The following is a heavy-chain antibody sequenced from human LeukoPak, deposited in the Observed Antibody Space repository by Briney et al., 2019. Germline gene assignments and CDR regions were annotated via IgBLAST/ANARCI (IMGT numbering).Heavy chain of an antibody. CDR3: ARWTTGRYFDY. CDR1: GFTFSDYY. J-gene: IGHJ4*02. CDR2: IYYSGST. Sequence: PGGSPRLSCAASGFTFSDYYMSWIRQAPGKGLEWIGYIYYSGSTNYNPSLKSRVTISVDTSKNQFSLKLSSVTAADTAVYYCARWTTGRYFDYWGQGTLVTVSS. D-gene: IGHD4-17*01. V-gene: IGHV4-59*12.